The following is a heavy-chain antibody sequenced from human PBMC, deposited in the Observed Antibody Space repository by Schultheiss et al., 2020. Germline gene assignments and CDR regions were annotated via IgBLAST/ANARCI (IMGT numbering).Heavy chain of an antibody. J-gene: IGHJ6*02. CDR3: AREDTMVQGVIISLYYYGMDV. D-gene: IGHD3-10*01. V-gene: IGHV4-59*01. Sequence: SETLSLTCTVSGGSISSYYWSWIRQPPGKGLEWIGYIYYSGSTNYNPSLKSRVTISVDTSKNQFSLKLSSVTAADTAVYYCAREDTMVQGVIISLYYYGMDVWGQGTTVTVSS. CDR2: IYYSGST. CDR1: GGSISSYY.